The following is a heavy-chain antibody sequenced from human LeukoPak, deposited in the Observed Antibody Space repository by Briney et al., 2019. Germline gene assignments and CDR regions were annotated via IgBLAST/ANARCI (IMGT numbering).Heavy chain of an antibody. J-gene: IGHJ4*02. CDR3: ARHKTYYDILTGYYTTADFDY. CDR1: GGSFSGYY. Sequence: PSETLSLTCGVYGGSFSGYYWNWIRQSPGKGLEWIGEINHSGSTNYNPSLKSRVTISVDTSKNQFSLKLSSVTAADTAVYYCARHKTYYDILTGYYTTADFDYWGQGTLVTVSS. CDR2: INHSGST. V-gene: IGHV4-34*01. D-gene: IGHD3-9*01.